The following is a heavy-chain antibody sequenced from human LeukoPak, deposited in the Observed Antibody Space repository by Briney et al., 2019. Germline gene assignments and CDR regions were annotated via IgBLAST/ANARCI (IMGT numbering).Heavy chain of an antibody. V-gene: IGHV3-23*01. CDR2: ISGSGQSI. J-gene: IGHJ3*02. CDR3: AKDGGSYFATDPFDI. D-gene: IGHD3-16*01. CDR1: GFTFSSYS. Sequence: GGSLRLACAASGFTFSSYSMNWVRQAPGKGLEWVSVISGSGQSIHYADSVKGRFTISRDNSKNTVYLQMNSLRAEDTAPYYCAKDGGSYFATDPFDIWGQGTMVTVSS.